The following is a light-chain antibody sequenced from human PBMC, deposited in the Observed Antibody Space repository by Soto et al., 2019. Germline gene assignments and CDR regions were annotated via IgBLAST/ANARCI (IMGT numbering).Light chain of an antibody. Sequence: TQSPATLSVSPGERATLSCRASQSIYSNLAWYQQKPGQAPRLLIYGASNRATGIPARFSGSGSGTEFTLTISSLQSEDFAVYYCRQYNNWPPITFGQGTRLEIK. J-gene: IGKJ5*01. V-gene: IGKV3D-15*01. CDR2: GAS. CDR3: RQYNNWPPIT. CDR1: QSIYSN.